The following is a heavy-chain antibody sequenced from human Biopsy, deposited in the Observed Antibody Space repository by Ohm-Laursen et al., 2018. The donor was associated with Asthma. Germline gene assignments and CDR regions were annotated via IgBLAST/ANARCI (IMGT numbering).Heavy chain of an antibody. CDR1: GFTFSIYD. CDR2: IKHDGSEK. V-gene: IGHV3-7*03. D-gene: IGHD3-22*01. J-gene: IGHJ4*02. Sequence: SLRLSCAAPGFTFSIYDIHWVRQAPGKGLEWVANIKHDGSEKNHVDSLKGRFTISRDNAKNSLYLQMHSLRAEDTAVYYCARGDSSNWSHYYFDYWGQGTLVTVSS. CDR3: ARGDSSNWSHYYFDY.